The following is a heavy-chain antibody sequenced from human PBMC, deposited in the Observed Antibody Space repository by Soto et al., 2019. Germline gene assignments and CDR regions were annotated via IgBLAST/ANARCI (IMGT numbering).Heavy chain of an antibody. CDR2: ISGSGGST. D-gene: IGHD3-22*01. J-gene: IGHJ6*02. CDR1: GITFNSYS. V-gene: IGHV3-23*01. CDR3: AKDGGYYDSSGYSPPWYYYGMDV. Sequence: GGSLRLSCAASGITFNSYSMNWVRQAPGKGLEWVSAISGSGGSTYYADSVKGRFTISRDNSKNTLYLQMNSLRAEDTAVYYCAKDGGYYDSSGYSPPWYYYGMDVWGQGTTVTVSS.